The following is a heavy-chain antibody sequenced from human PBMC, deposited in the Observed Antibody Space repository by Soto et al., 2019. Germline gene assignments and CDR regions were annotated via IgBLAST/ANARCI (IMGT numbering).Heavy chain of an antibody. Sequence: QVQLVQSGAEVKKPGASVKVSCKASGYTFTSYAMHWVRQAPGQRLEWMGWINAGNGNTKYSQKFQGRVTITRDTXASTAYMELSSLRSEDTAVYYCARVISVTSRAFDIWGQGTMVTVSS. J-gene: IGHJ3*02. CDR3: ARVISVTSRAFDI. CDR1: GYTFTSYA. V-gene: IGHV1-3*01. CDR2: INAGNGNT. D-gene: IGHD2-2*01.